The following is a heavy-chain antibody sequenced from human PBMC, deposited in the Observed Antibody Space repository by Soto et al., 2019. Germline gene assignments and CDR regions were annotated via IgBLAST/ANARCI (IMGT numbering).Heavy chain of an antibody. Sequence: GASVKVSCKSSGXTFTSYGISWVRQAPGQGLEWMGWISAYNGKTNYAQKLQGRVTMTTDTSTSTAYMELRSLRSDDTAVYYCARDIFDILAGLCCFLDFWGRGTLVT. J-gene: IGHJ2*01. CDR2: ISAYNGKT. D-gene: IGHD3-9*01. V-gene: IGHV1-18*01. CDR3: ARDIFDILAGLCCFLDF. CDR1: GXTFTSYG.